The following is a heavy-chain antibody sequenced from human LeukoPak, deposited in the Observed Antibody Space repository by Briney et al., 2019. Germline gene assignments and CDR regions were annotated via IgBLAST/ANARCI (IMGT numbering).Heavy chain of an antibody. CDR2: ISGSGGST. CDR3: AKVLYSGSLSY. J-gene: IGHJ4*02. CDR1: GFTFSSYA. D-gene: IGHD1-26*01. V-gene: IGHV3-23*01. Sequence: GGSLRLSCAASGFTFSSYAMSWVRQAPGKGLEWVSAISGSGGSTYYADSAKGRFTISRDNSKDTLYLQMNSLRAEDTAVYYCAKVLYSGSLSYWGQGTLVTVSS.